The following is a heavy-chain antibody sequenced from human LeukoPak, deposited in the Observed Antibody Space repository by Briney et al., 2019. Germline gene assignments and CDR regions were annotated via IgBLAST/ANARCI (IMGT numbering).Heavy chain of an antibody. D-gene: IGHD1-26*01. CDR3: VRTPPDWGADF. CDR1: GYTFTSYD. J-gene: IGHJ4*02. CDR2: MSPNSGNT. Sequence: ASVKVSCKASGYTFTSYDINWMRQATGQGLEWMGWMSPNSGNTGYAQKFQGRVTMTRDTSTGTAYLELSGLRSEDSAVYYCVRTPPDWGADFWGQGTLVTASS. V-gene: IGHV1-8*01.